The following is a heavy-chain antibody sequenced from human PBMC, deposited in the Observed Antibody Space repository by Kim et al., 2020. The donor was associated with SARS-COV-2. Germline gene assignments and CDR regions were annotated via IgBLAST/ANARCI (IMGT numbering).Heavy chain of an antibody. CDR2: IIPILGIA. Sequence: SVKVSCKASGGTFSSYTISWVRQAPGQGLEWMGRIIPILGIANYAQKFQGRVTITADKSTSTAYMELSSLRSEDTAVYYCATYPGYYYYGMDVWGQGTTVTVSS. CDR3: ATYPGYYYYGMDV. CDR1: GGTFSSYT. V-gene: IGHV1-69*02. D-gene: IGHD2-2*02. J-gene: IGHJ6*02.